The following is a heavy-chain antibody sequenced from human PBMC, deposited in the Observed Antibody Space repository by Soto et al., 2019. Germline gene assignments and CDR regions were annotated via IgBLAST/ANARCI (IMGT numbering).Heavy chain of an antibody. V-gene: IGHV4-30-4*01. J-gene: IGHJ4*02. Sequence: QVQLQESGPGLVKPSQTLSLTCTVSGGSISSGHYYWSWIRQPPGKGLEWIAYIYYSGNTYYNPSLKSRVTISVDASKNQFSLKLSSVTAADTAVYYCARGPGAYYDFFRPGYFDYWGQIALVTVSS. CDR2: IYYSGNT. CDR3: ARGPGAYYDFFRPGYFDY. CDR1: GGSISSGHYY. D-gene: IGHD3-3*01.